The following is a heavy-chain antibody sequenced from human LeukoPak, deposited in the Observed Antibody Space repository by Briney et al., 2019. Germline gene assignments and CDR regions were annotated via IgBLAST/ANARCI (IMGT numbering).Heavy chain of an antibody. CDR2: IIPIFGTA. Sequence: ASVKVSCKASGGTFSSYAISWVRQAPGQGLEWMGGIIPIFGTANYAQKFQGRVTITTDESTSTAYMELSSLRSEDTAVYYCARVQNLGSQIGESLDYWGQGTLVTVSS. CDR1: GGTFSSYA. CDR3: ARVQNLGSQIGESLDY. J-gene: IGHJ4*02. D-gene: IGHD3-10*01. V-gene: IGHV1-69*05.